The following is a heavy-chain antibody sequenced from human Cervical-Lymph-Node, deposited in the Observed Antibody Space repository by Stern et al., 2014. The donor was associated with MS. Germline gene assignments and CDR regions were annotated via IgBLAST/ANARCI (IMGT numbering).Heavy chain of an antibody. CDR1: GFTFSRYS. J-gene: IGHJ3*02. CDR3: AREGDAFDI. Sequence: EVQLVQSGGGLVKPGGSLRLSCAASGFTFSRYSLNWVRQAPGKGLEWVSYISSSSSYIYYADSVKGRFTIARDNAKNSLYLQMNSLRAEDTAVYYCAREGDAFDIWGQGTMVTGS. V-gene: IGHV3-21*01. CDR2: ISSSSSYI.